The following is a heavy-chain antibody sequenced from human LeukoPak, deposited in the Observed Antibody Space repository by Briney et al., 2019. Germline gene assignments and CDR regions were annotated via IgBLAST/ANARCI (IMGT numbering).Heavy chain of an antibody. V-gene: IGHV4-59*01. CDR2: IYYTGNT. CDR1: GGSIDTYY. D-gene: IGHD1-1*01. J-gene: IGHJ6*02. Sequence: SETLSLTCTVSGGSIDTYYWTWIRQPPGKGLEWIGYIYYTGNTNYNPSLKSRVTISVDTSKNQFSLQLTSVTAADTAVYYCATTGTLGYYYYALDVWGQGTTVTVSS. CDR3: ATTGTLGYYYYALDV.